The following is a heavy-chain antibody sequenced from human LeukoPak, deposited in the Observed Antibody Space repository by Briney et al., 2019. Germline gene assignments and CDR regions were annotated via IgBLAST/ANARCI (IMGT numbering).Heavy chain of an antibody. Sequence: ASVTVSCKASGYTFTGYYMHWVRQAPGQGLEWMGLINPSGGSTSYAQKFQGRVTMTRDTSTSTVYMELSSLRSEDTAVYYCARDYYDSSGYLGADYWGQGTLVTVSS. CDR1: GYTFTGYY. CDR3: ARDYYDSSGYLGADY. D-gene: IGHD3-22*01. V-gene: IGHV1-46*01. CDR2: INPSGGST. J-gene: IGHJ4*02.